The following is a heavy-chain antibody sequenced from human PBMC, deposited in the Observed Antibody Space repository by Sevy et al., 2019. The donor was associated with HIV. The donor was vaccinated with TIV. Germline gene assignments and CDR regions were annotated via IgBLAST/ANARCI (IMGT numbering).Heavy chain of an antibody. CDR3: ARDSYDSSGYYWWYFDY. D-gene: IGHD3-22*01. CDR2: IIPIFGTA. CDR1: GGTFSSYA. J-gene: IGHJ4*02. V-gene: IGHV1-69*13. Sequence: ASVKVSCKASGGTFSSYAISWVRQAPGQWLEWMGGIIPIFGTANYAQKFQGRVTITADESTSTAYMELSSLRSEDTAVYYCARDSYDSSGYYWWYFDYWGQGTLVTVSS.